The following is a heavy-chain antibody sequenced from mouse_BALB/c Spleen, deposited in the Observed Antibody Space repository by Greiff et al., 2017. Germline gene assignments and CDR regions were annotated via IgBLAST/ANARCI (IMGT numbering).Heavy chain of an antibody. Sequence: EVQLVESGGGLVKPGGSLKLSCAASGFTFSDYYMYWVRQTPEKRLEWVATISDGGSYTYYPDSVKGRFTISRDNAKNNLYLQMSSLKSEDTAMYYCARDKRLLRFAYWGQGTLVTVSA. CDR3: ARDKRLLRFAY. D-gene: IGHD2-3*01. J-gene: IGHJ3*01. CDR2: ISDGGSYT. V-gene: IGHV5-4*02. CDR1: GFTFSDYY.